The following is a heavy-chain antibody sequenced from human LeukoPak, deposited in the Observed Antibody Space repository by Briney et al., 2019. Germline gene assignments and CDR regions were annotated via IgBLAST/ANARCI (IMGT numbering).Heavy chain of an antibody. V-gene: IGHV4-59*01. CDR2: IYYSGST. CDR1: GGSISSYY. J-gene: IGHJ4*02. D-gene: IGHD5-18*01. Sequence: SETLSLTCTVSGGSISSYYWSWIRQPPGKGLEWIGYIYYSGSTNYNPSLKSRVTISVDTSKNQFSLKLCSVTAADTAVYYCARIQLWSPGAIDYWGQGTLVTVSS. CDR3: ARIQLWSPGAIDY.